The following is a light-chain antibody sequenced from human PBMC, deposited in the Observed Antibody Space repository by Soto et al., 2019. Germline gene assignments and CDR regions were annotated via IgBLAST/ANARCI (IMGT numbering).Light chain of an antibody. J-gene: IGLJ2*01. CDR3: QSYDSSLSGSV. V-gene: IGLV1-40*01. CDR2: GNN. Sequence: QSVLTQPPSVSGAPGQRVTMSCTGSSSNIGAGYDVHWYQQLPGTAPKLLIYGNNNRPSGVPDRFSGSKSGTSASLAITGLQAEDEADYYCQSYDSSLSGSVFGGGTKLTV. CDR1: SSNIGAGYD.